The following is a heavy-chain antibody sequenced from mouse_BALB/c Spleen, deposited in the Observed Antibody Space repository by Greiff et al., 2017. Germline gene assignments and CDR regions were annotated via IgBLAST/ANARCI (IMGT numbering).Heavy chain of an antibody. CDR1: GFTFNTYA. V-gene: IGHV10-1*02. CDR2: IRSKSNNYAT. Sequence: EVMLVESGGGLVQPKGSLKLSCAASGFTFNTYAMNWVRQAPGKGLEWVARIRSKSNNYATYYADSVKDRFTISRDDSQSMLYLQMNNLKTEDTAMYYCVRQGNGFAYWGQGTLVTVSA. CDR3: VRQGNGFAY. J-gene: IGHJ3*01.